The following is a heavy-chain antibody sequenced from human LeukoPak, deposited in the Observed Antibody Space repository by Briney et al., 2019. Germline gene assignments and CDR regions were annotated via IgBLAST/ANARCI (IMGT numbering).Heavy chain of an antibody. D-gene: IGHD3-10*01. Sequence: SETLSLTCTVSGGSISSSSHYWGWIRQPPGKGLEWIGSMYYRGSTCHNPSLKSRVTISVDTSKNQFSLKLSSVTAADTAVYYCARAYGSGSYYKTWYYYYYMDVWGKGTTVTVSS. CDR1: GGSISSSSHY. CDR2: MYYRGST. CDR3: ARAYGSGSYYKTWYYYYYMDV. V-gene: IGHV4-39*07. J-gene: IGHJ6*03.